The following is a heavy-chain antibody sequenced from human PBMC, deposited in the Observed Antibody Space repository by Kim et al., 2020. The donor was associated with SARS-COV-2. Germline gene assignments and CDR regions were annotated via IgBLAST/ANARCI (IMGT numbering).Heavy chain of an antibody. CDR1: GFTFSSYG. CDR2: IWYDGSNK. Sequence: GGSLRLSCAASGFTFSSYGMHWVRQAPGKGLEWVAVIWYDGSNKYYADSVKGRFTISRDNSKNTLYLQMNSLRAEDTAVYYCARDSSSSWYTGYLQHWGQDTLVTVSS. D-gene: IGHD6-13*01. J-gene: IGHJ1*01. V-gene: IGHV3-33*01. CDR3: ARDSSSSWYTGYLQH.